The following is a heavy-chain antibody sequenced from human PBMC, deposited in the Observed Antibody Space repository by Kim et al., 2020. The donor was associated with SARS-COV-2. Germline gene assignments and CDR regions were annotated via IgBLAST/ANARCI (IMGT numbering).Heavy chain of an antibody. CDR1: GFSFSSYW. V-gene: IGHV3-7*01. CDR3: ARDPDTGTADY. J-gene: IGHJ4*02. D-gene: IGHD2-8*02. Sequence: GGSLRLSCAASGFSFSSYWMSWVRQAPGKGLEWVANINEPGSEKFYVDSVKGRFTISRDNAKNSLYLQMNSLGAEDTAVYYCARDPDTGTADYWGQGNL. CDR2: INEPGSEK.